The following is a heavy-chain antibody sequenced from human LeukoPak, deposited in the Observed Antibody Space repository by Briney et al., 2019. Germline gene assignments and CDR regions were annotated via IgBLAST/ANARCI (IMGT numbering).Heavy chain of an antibody. CDR1: GGSISSGGYH. J-gene: IGHJ3*02. V-gene: IGHV4-31*03. CDR3: ARGDAFDI. Sequence: SETLSLTCTVSGGSISSGGYHWSWIRQHPGKGLEWIGYIYYSGSTYYNPSLKSRVTISVDTSKNQFSLKLSSVTAADTAVYYCARGDAFDIWGQGTMVTVSS. CDR2: IYYSGST.